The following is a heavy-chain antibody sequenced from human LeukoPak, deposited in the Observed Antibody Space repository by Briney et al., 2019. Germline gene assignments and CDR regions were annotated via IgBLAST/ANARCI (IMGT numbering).Heavy chain of an antibody. D-gene: IGHD3-16*01. Sequence: ASVKVSCKASGYTFTSYDINWVRQATGQGLEWMGWMNPNSGNTGYAQKFQGRVTITRNTSISTAYMELSSLRSEDTAVYYCARALPGEDAFDIWAQGTMVPVSS. CDR1: GYTFTSYD. J-gene: IGHJ3*02. V-gene: IGHV1-8*01. CDR2: MNPNSGNT. CDR3: ARALPGEDAFDI.